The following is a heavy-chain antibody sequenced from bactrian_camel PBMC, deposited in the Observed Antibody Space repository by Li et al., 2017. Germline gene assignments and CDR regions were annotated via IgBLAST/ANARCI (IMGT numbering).Heavy chain of an antibody. Sequence: VQLVESGGGSVQAGGSLTLSCVVSGYDRSSSCFGWFRQPPGKLREGVAAIYTTAVSTAYADSVKGRFTISQDKAKNTVYLQMSSLKPEDTAMYYCATKSGYRESCKEDSEDWKFGFWGRGTQVTVS. V-gene: IGHV3S31*01. D-gene: IGHD5*01. CDR3: ATKSGYRESCKEDSEDWKFGF. CDR2: IYTTAVST. J-gene: IGHJ6*01. CDR1: GYDRSSSC.